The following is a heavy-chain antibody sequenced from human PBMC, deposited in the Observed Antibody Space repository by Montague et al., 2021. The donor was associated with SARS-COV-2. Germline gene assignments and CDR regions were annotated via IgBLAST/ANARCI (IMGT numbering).Heavy chain of an antibody. J-gene: IGHJ4*02. D-gene: IGHD3-16*01. Sequence: SETLSLTCTVSGGSISSYYWSWIRQPPGKGLEWIGYIYYSGSTNYNPSLRSRVTISVDTSKSHLSLELTSVTVADTSIYFCVGAPNEYYFDYWGQGTPVSVSS. CDR1: GGSISSYY. CDR3: VGAPNEYYFDY. CDR2: IYYSGST. V-gene: IGHV4-59*12.